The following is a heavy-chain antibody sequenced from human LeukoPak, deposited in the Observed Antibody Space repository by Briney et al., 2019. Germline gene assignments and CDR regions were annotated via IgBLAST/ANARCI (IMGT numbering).Heavy chain of an antibody. D-gene: IGHD3-10*01. J-gene: IGHJ4*02. CDR2: IYSRGST. CDR1: GFTVSCNY. CDR3: ASGGMGARKYYSDPFDY. Sequence: GGSLRLSCAASGFTVSCNYMSWVRQAPEKGLEWVSIIYSRGSTYYADSVKGRFTISRDDSKNTLYLQMNSLRAEDTAVYYCASGGMGARKYYSDPFDYWGQGTLVTVSS. V-gene: IGHV3-53*01.